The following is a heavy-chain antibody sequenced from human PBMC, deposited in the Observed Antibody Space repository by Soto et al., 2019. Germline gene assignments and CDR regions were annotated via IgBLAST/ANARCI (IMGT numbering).Heavy chain of an antibody. CDR3: ARYSPSITFGGVIVQTFDY. J-gene: IGHJ4*02. V-gene: IGHV1-8*01. D-gene: IGHD3-16*02. Sequence: ASVKVSCKVSGCTFTNYDINWVRQATGQRLEWMGWMNPNSGNTGYAQKFQGRVTMTRNTSISTAYMELSSLRSEDTAVYYCARYSPSITFGGVIVQTFDYWGQGTLVTVSS. CDR2: MNPNSGNT. CDR1: GCTFTNYD.